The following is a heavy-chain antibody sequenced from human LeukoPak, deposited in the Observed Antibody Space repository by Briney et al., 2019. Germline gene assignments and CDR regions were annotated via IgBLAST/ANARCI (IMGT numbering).Heavy chain of an antibody. CDR1: GFTFSSYW. J-gene: IGHJ2*01. Sequence: GGSLRLSCAASGFTFSSYWMHWVRQAPGKGLVWVSHIKSDGSSTSYADSVKGRFTISRDNANNTLYLQMNSLRAEDTAVYYCARGGVNWGFWYFDLWGRGTLVTVSS. D-gene: IGHD7-27*01. CDR2: IKSDGSST. CDR3: ARGGVNWGFWYFDL. V-gene: IGHV3-74*01.